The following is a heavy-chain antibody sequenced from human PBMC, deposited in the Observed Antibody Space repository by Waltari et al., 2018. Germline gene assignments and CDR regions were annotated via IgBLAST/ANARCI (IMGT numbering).Heavy chain of an antibody. J-gene: IGHJ5*02. CDR2: IYYTGTT. D-gene: IGHD5-12*01. CDR1: GGSISRSCYY. Sequence: QLQLQESGPGLMKPSETLSLTCPVSGGSISRSCYYWGWTRQSPGKGLEWMASIYYTGTTYYNPTLGSRVTISGDTAKNQFSLRLSSVTAADTAVYYCARHWKRNGYRFDPWGQGTLVTVSS. CDR3: ARHWKRNGYRFDP. V-gene: IGHV4-39*01.